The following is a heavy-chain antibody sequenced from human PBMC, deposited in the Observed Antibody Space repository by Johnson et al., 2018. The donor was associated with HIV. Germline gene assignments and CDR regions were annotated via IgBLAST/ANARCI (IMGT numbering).Heavy chain of an antibody. J-gene: IGHJ3*02. Sequence: VQLVESGGGVVQPGRSLRLSCAASGFTFSSYAMHWVRQAPGKGLEWVAVISYDGSNKYYADSVKGRFTISRDNSKNTVYLQMNSLRAEDTAVYYCAREVDAFDMWGQGTLVTVSS. V-gene: IGHV3-30-3*01. CDR2: ISYDGSNK. CDR1: GFTFSSYA. CDR3: AREVDAFDM.